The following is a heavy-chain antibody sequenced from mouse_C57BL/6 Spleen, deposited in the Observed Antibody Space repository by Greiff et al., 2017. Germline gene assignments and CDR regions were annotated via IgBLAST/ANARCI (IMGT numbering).Heavy chain of an antibody. CDR3: ARVHYYGSSYGDYCDS. V-gene: IGHV1-82*01. CDR2: IYPGDGDT. CDR1: GYAFSSSW. D-gene: IGHD1-1*01. J-gene: IGHJ2*01. Sequence: QVQLKQSGPELVKPGASVKISCKASGYAFSSSWMNWVKQRPGKGLEWIGRIYPGDGDTNYNGKFKGKATLTADKSSSTAYMQLSSLTSEDSAVYFCARVHYYGSSYGDYCDSWGQGTTLTVSS.